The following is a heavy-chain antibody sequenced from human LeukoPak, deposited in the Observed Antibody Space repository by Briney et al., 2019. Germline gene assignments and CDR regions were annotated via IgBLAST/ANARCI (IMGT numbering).Heavy chain of an antibody. V-gene: IGHV3-72*01. CDR1: GFTFSDHY. Sequence: AGGSLRLSCAASGFTFSDHYIDWVPQAPGKGLEGVGRSRDKGNGYPTAYAASVSGRFTISRDDSKNSLYLQMNTLKIENTAVYYCTKLARAPRDFDYWGQGTLVTVSS. CDR2: SRDKGNGYPT. CDR3: TKLARAPRDFDY. J-gene: IGHJ4*01. D-gene: IGHD3-10*01.